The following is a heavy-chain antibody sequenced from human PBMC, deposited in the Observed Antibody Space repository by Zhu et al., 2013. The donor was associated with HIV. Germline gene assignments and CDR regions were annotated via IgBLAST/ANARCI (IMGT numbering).Heavy chain of an antibody. J-gene: IGHJ4*02. CDR2: ISAYNGNT. D-gene: IGHD3-22*01. V-gene: IGHV1-18*01. Sequence: QVQLVQSGAEVKKPGASVKVSCKASGYMFTRYGISWVRQAPGQGLEWMGWISAYNGNTNYAQNFRGRVTMTRDTSISTAYMELSRLRSDDTADYYCARIDSSGDYWGQGTLVTVSS. CDR3: ARIDSSGDY. CDR1: GYMFTRYG.